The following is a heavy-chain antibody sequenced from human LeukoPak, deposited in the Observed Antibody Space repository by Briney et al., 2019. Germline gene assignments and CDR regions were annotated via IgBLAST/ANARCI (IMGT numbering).Heavy chain of an antibody. CDR3: ARSPTYYYDSSDFDY. CDR1: GYTFTSYY. J-gene: IGHJ4*02. CDR2: INPSGGST. Sequence: ASVKVSCKASGYTFTSYYMHWVRQAPGQGLEWMGIINPSGGSTSYAQKFQGRVTMTRDTSISTAYMELSRLRSDDTAVYYCARSPTYYYDSSDFDYWGQGTLVTVSS. V-gene: IGHV1-46*01. D-gene: IGHD3-22*01.